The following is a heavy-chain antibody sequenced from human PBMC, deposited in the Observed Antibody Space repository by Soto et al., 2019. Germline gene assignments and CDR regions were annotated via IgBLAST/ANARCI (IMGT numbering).Heavy chain of an antibody. J-gene: IGHJ4*02. Sequence: GGSLRLSCAASGFTFSSYGMHWVRQAPGKGLEWVAVIWYDGSNKYYSDSVKGRFTISRDNSKNTLYLQMNILRADDTALYYCARDAHFGVHYFFDYWGQGTLVTVSS. V-gene: IGHV3-33*01. D-gene: IGHD3-10*01. CDR3: ARDAHFGVHYFFDY. CDR1: GFTFSSYG. CDR2: IWYDGSNK.